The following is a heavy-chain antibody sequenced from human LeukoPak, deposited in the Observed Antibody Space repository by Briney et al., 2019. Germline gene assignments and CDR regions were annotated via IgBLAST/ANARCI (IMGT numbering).Heavy chain of an antibody. CDR3: ARVVSDIVVVPAANYYYMDV. D-gene: IGHD2-2*01. Sequence: GASVKVSCKASGYTFTSYGISWVGQAPGQGLEWMGWISAYNGNTNYAQKLQGRVTMTTDTSTSTAYMELRSLRSDDTAVYYCARVVSDIVVVPAANYYYMDVWGKGTTVTVSS. J-gene: IGHJ6*03. CDR1: GYTFTSYG. CDR2: ISAYNGNT. V-gene: IGHV1-18*01.